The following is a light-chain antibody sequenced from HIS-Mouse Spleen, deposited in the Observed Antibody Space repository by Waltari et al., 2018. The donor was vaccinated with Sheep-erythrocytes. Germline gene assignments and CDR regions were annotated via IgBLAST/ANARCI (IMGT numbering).Light chain of an antibody. CDR1: SSAVGCYNY. J-gene: IGLJ3*02. V-gene: IGLV2-14*01. CDR2: EVS. CDR3: SSYTSSSTWV. Sequence: QSALTQPASVSGSPGQSITISCTGTSSAVGCYNYVSWYQQHPGKAPKLMIYEVSNRPSGVSNLFSGSKSGNTASLTISGLQAEDEADYYCSSYTSSSTWVFGGGTKLTVL.